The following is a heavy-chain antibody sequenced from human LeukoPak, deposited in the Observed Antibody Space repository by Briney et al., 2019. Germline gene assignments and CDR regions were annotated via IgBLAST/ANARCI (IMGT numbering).Heavy chain of an antibody. CDR2: INSDGSRT. CDR1: GFTFTSYW. D-gene: IGHD6-13*01. Sequence: GGSLRLSCAASGFTFTSYWMHWVRQAPGKGLVWVSRINSDGSRTSYADSVKGRFTISRDNSRNTLYLQMNSLRTEDTAVYYCAKDGAMAAAGYYFDYWGQGTPVTVSS. V-gene: IGHV3-74*01. CDR3: AKDGAMAAAGYYFDY. J-gene: IGHJ4*02.